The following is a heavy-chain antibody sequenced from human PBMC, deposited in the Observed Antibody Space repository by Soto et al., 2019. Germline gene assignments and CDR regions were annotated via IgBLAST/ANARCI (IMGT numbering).Heavy chain of an antibody. CDR3: ARALSNYGPFDP. V-gene: IGHV1-18*01. Sequence: QVQLVQSGAEVKKPGASVKVSCNASGYTFSRYGISWVRQAPGQGLEWMGWISAYNGNTNYAQKFQGRVTMTTDTSTSTAYMELRSLRSDDTVVYYCARALSNYGPFDPWGQGTLVTVSS. CDR2: ISAYNGNT. J-gene: IGHJ5*02. D-gene: IGHD4-4*01. CDR1: GYTFSRYG.